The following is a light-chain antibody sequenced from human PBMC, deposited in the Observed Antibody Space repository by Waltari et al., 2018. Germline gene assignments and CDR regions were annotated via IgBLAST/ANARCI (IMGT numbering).Light chain of an antibody. J-gene: IGLJ3*02. CDR3: CSCRSSRTGV. V-gene: IGLV2-14*01. CDR2: DVT. CDR1: SSDVWGYNY. Sequence: QPALPQPASASRCPGQSLTISCTATSSDVWGYNYVSWYQQPPGEAPKLIIYDVTKRPSGVPHRFSGSRSGDTASLTISGLQAEDEADYYCCSCRSSRTGVFGGGTKLTVL.